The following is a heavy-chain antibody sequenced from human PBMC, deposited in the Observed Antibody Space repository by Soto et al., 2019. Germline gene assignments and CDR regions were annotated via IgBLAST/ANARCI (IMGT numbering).Heavy chain of an antibody. CDR3: AKDQASGQGSYDS. D-gene: IGHD1-26*01. J-gene: IGHJ4*02. V-gene: IGHV3-30*18. CDR1: GFTFNIYG. CDR2: ISYDGSNQ. Sequence: GGSLRLSCAASGFTFNIYGMHWVRQAPDKGLEWVALISYDGSNQYYADSVKGRFTISRDNSKNTLFLQMNSLRADDTAVYYCAKDQASGQGSYDSWGQGTLVTVSS.